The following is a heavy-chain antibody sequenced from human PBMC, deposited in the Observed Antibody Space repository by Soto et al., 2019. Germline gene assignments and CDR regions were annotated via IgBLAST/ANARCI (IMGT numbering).Heavy chain of an antibody. CDR2: ICNSGTT. J-gene: IGHJ4*02. CDR1: GGSIRSYC. CDR3: ARGYCSSTSCHYDY. V-gene: IGHV4-59*01. Sequence: SETLSLTCTVSGGSIRSYCWTWIRQPPGEGLEWIGCICNSGTTNYNPSLKSRVTISVDTSKNQFSLKLSSVTAADTAVYYCARGYCSSTSCHYDYWGQGTLVTVSS. D-gene: IGHD2-2*01.